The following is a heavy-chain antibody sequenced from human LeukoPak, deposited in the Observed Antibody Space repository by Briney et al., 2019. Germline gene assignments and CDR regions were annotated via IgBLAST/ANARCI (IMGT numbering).Heavy chain of an antibody. D-gene: IGHD4-17*01. Sequence: GGSLRLSCAVSGLPFSNHWMTWVRQAPGKGLERVANINQDGSEKYYVDTVKGRFSISRDNAKSSLYLQMNSLRVEDTAMYFCAREGYGDYHIWGQGTIVTVSS. CDR3: AREGYGDYHI. CDR1: GLPFSNHW. V-gene: IGHV3-7*01. CDR2: INQDGSEK. J-gene: IGHJ3*02.